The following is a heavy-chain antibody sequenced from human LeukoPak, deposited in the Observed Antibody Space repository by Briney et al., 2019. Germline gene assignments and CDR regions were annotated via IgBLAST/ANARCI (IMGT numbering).Heavy chain of an antibody. CDR3: AREGELQGVSYFDY. CDR2: ISYDGVNT. D-gene: IGHD1-7*01. CDR1: GFTFSTYT. V-gene: IGHV3-30*01. J-gene: IGHJ4*02. Sequence: GGSLRLSCAASGFTFSTYTMHWVRQAPGKGPEWVAVISYDGVNTNYADSVKGRFTFSRDNSKNTLYQQMNSLRAEDTAVYYCAREGELQGVSYFDYWGQGTLVTVSS.